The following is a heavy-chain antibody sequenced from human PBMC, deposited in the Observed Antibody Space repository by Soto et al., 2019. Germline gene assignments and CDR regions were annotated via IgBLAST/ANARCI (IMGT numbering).Heavy chain of an antibody. D-gene: IGHD4-17*01. CDR2: IKSKTDGGTT. Sequence: GGSLRLSCAASGFTFSNAWMSWVRQAPGKGLEWVGRIKSKTDGGTTDYAAPVKGRFTISRDDSKNTLYLQMNSLKTEDTAVYYCTTDKYGDYEGGEDYYYMDVWGKGTTVTVSS. J-gene: IGHJ6*03. CDR3: TTDKYGDYEGGEDYYYMDV. CDR1: GFTFSNAW. V-gene: IGHV3-15*01.